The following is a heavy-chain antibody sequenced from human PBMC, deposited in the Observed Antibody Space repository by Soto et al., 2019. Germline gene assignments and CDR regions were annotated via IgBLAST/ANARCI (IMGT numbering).Heavy chain of an antibody. CDR3: TKDTRRGSISGWPHGDGVDV. V-gene: IGHV3-30*18. CDR2: ISDDGRNK. Sequence: QVQLVESGGGVVQLERSLRLSCAASGFTFNNYGMHWVRQAPGKGLEWVAVISDDGRNKYYADSVRGRFTISRDNSKNTLSLQMNSLRAEDTATYFCTKDTRRGSISGWPHGDGVDVWGQGTTVTVSS. D-gene: IGHD6-19*01. CDR1: GFTFNNYG. J-gene: IGHJ6*02.